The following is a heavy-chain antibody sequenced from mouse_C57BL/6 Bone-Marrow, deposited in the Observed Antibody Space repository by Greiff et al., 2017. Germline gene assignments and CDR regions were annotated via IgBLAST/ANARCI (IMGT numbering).Heavy chain of an antibody. CDR3: ARYNDYDEYAMDY. CDR2: IRNKANGYTT. Sequence: EVQLVESGGGLVQPGGSLSLSCAASGFTFTDYYMSWVRQPPGKALEWLGFIRNKANGYTTEYSVSVKGRFTISRDNSQSILYLQMNALRAEDSATYYCARYNDYDEYAMDYWGQGTSVTVSS. J-gene: IGHJ4*01. CDR1: GFTFTDYY. D-gene: IGHD2-4*01. V-gene: IGHV7-3*01.